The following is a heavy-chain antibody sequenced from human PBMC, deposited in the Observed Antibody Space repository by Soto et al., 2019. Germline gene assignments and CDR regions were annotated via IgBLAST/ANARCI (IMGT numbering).Heavy chain of an antibody. V-gene: IGHV3-11*01. D-gene: IGHD3-10*01. CDR3: ASAALVRGVHPPAY. J-gene: IGHJ4*02. CDR1: GFTCSDYY. Sequence: GRSLRLSGSASGFTCSDYYMSWIRQAPGKGLEWVSYISGSGSPIYYADSVKGRLTISRDNAKNSLYLQMNSLRAEYTAVYYCASAALVRGVHPPAYWGQGPLVTVSS. CDR2: ISGSGSPI.